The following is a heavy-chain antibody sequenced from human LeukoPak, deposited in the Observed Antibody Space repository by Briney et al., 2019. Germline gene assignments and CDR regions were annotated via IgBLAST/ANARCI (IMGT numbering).Heavy chain of an antibody. CDR3: AAPSRYDSSGYYPNYFDY. D-gene: IGHD3-22*01. J-gene: IGHJ4*02. CDR1: GGTCSSYA. CDR2: IIPIFGTA. V-gene: IGHV1-69*01. Sequence: ASVKVSCKASGGTCSSYAISRVRQAPGQGLEWMGGIIPIFGTANYAQKFQGRVTITADESTSTAYMELSSLRSEDTAVYYCAAPSRYDSSGYYPNYFDYWGQGTLVTVSS.